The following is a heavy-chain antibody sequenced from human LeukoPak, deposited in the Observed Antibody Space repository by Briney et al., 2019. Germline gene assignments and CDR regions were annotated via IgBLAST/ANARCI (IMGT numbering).Heavy chain of an antibody. V-gene: IGHV3-64D*09. CDR2: INSNGGST. Sequence: GGSLRLSCSASGFTFSSYAMHWVRQAPGKGLELVSSINSNGGSTYYADSVKGRFIISRDNSKNTLYLQMSSLRAEDTAVFYCVKSGYSTLSDVDYWAWEPWSPSPQ. CDR1: GFTFSSYA. J-gene: IGHJ4*02. CDR3: VKSGYSTLSDVDY. D-gene: IGHD5-12*01.